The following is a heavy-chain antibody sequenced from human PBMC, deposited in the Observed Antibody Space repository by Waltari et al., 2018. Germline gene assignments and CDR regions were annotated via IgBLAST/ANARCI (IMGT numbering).Heavy chain of an antibody. V-gene: IGHV3-49*04. Sequence: EVQLVESGGGLVQPGRSLRLSCTASGFTFGDYAMRWVRQAPGKGLVWVGFIRSKAYGVTTEYAASVKGRFTISRDDSKSIAYLQMNSLKTEDTAVYYCTRHLSAVADHFDYWGQGTLVTVSS. J-gene: IGHJ4*02. CDR1: GFTFGDYA. CDR2: IRSKAYGVTT. D-gene: IGHD6-19*01. CDR3: TRHLSAVADHFDY.